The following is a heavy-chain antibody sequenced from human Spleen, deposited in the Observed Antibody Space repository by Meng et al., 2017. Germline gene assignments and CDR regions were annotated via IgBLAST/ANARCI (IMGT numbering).Heavy chain of an antibody. CDR3: ARGGDSSA. D-gene: IGHD6-19*01. CDR1: GFTFSGYY. V-gene: IGHV3-23*04. J-gene: IGHJ5*02. Sequence: GLRVESGGGLGQPGGSLTLPGASSGFTFSGYYMNWVRQAQGKGLEWVSSISGDGVNTYYADFVKGRFTISRDNSNNILYVHMNSLRAEDTAIYYCARGGDSSAWGQGTLVTVYS. CDR2: ISGDGVNT.